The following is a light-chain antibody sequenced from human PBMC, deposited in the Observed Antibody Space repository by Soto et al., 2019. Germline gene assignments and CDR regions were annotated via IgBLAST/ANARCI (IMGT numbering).Light chain of an antibody. Sequence: QSALTQPPSVSGSPGQSVTISCTGTSSDVGSYNRVSWYQQPPGTAPKLMIYEVTNRLSGVPNRFSASKSGNTASLTISGLQAEDEADYYCASSTSSRTWVFGGGTKLTVL. CDR2: EVT. CDR1: SSDVGSYNR. CDR3: ASSTSSRTWV. J-gene: IGLJ3*02. V-gene: IGLV2-18*02.